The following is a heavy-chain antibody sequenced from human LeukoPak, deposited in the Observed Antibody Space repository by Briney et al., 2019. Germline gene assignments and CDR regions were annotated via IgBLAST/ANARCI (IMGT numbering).Heavy chain of an antibody. CDR3: ARVDQYDFWSGYHIY. CDR1: GYTFTGYY. V-gene: IGHV1-2*02. Sequence: GASVKVSCKASGYTFTGYYMHWVRQAPGQGLEWMGWINPNSGGTNYAQKFQGRATMTRDTSISTAYMELSRLRSDDTAVYYCARVDQYDFWSGYHIYWGQGTLVTVSS. D-gene: IGHD3-3*01. CDR2: INPNSGGT. J-gene: IGHJ4*02.